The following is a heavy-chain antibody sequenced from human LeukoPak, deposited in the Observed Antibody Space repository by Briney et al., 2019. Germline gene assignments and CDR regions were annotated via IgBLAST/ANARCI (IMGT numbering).Heavy chain of an antibody. CDR1: GFIFSSYG. CDR2: MSYDGSNK. D-gene: IGHD3-3*01. Sequence: PGGSQRLSCAASGFIFSSYGMHWVRQAPGKGLEWVAVMSYDGSNKYYADSVKGRFTISRDNSKNTLYLQMNSLRAEDTALYYCAKDLGGSGDFWSGYYDYYYQGMDVWGQGTTVTVSS. J-gene: IGHJ6*02. CDR3: AKDLGGSGDFWSGYYDYYYQGMDV. V-gene: IGHV3-30*18.